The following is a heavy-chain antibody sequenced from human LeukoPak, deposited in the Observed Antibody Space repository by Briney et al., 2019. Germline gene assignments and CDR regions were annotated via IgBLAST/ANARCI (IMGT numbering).Heavy chain of an antibody. CDR3: ASEYCSGATCYFGD. CDR2: LYYSGGT. V-gene: IGHV4-39*01. D-gene: IGHD2-15*01. J-gene: IGHJ4*02. CDR1: GGSISSSNYY. Sequence: SETLSLTCTVSGGSISSSNYYWAWVRQPPGEGLEWIGSLYYSGGTCYNPPLKSRATISVDTSKYQFSLKLSSVTGTDTAVYYCASEYCSGATCYFGDWGQGTLVTVSS.